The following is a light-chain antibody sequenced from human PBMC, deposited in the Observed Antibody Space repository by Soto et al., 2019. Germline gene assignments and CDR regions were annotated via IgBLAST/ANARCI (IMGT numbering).Light chain of an antibody. J-gene: IGKJ1*01. V-gene: IGKV3-20*01. Sequence: DIVLTQSPDTLSLSPGERATLSCRASQSVRNNYLAWYQQRPGQAPRLLIYAASSRATGIPDRFSGSGSGTDFTLTISRLESEDFAVYYCQQYGSSPTFGQGTKVEIK. CDR3: QQYGSSPT. CDR2: AAS. CDR1: QSVRNNY.